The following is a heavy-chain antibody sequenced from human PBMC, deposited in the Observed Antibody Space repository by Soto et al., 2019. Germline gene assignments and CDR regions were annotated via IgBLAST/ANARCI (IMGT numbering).Heavy chain of an antibody. D-gene: IGHD1-26*01. CDR2: ISGSGGST. V-gene: IGHV3-23*01. CDR1: GFTFSNYA. Sequence: PGGSLRLSCAVSGFTFSNYAMSWVRQALGKGLAWVSAISGSGGSTYYADSVKGRFTISRDNSKNTLYLQMNSLTAEDTSLYSCAKGTVGGTSRLHYWGQG. J-gene: IGHJ4*02. CDR3: AKGTVGGTSRLHY.